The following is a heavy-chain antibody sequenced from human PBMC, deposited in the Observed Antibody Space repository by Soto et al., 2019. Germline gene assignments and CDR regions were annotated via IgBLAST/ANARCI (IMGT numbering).Heavy chain of an antibody. V-gene: IGHV1-69*02. CDR3: ASYERYCSSTSCPYDNANWFDP. D-gene: IGHD2-2*01. CDR2: IIPILGIA. Sequence: QVQLVQSGAEVKKPGSSVKVSCKASGGTFSSYTISWMRQAPGQGLEWMGRIIPILGIANYAQKFQGRVTITADKSTSTAYMELSSLRSEDTAVYYCASYERYCSSTSCPYDNANWFDPWGQGTLVTVSS. J-gene: IGHJ5*02. CDR1: GGTFSSYT.